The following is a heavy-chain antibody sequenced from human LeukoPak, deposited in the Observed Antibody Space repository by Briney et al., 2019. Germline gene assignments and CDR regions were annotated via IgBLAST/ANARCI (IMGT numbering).Heavy chain of an antibody. D-gene: IGHD1-14*01. Sequence: GGSLRLSCAASGFTFRSYWMHWVRQAPGKGLMWVSRIKGDGSAASYADSVKGRFTISRDNAKNTLYLQMNSLRVEDMAVYYCARSDRLDPWGQGALVTVSS. CDR3: ARSDRLDP. CDR2: IKGDGSAA. CDR1: GFTFRSYW. J-gene: IGHJ5*02. V-gene: IGHV3-74*01.